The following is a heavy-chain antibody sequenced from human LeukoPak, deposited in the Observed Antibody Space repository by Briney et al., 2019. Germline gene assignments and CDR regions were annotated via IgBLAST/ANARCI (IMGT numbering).Heavy chain of an antibody. CDR2: INPNSGGT. CDR1: GYTFTGYY. Sequence: ASVKVSCKASGYTFTGYYMHWVRQAPGQGLEWMGWINPNSGGTNYAQKFQGRVTMTRDTSISTAYMELSSLKSDDTAVYYCARDYEDYYYYYYMDVWGKGTTVTVSS. J-gene: IGHJ6*03. D-gene: IGHD5-12*01. CDR3: ARDYEDYYYYYYMDV. V-gene: IGHV1-2*02.